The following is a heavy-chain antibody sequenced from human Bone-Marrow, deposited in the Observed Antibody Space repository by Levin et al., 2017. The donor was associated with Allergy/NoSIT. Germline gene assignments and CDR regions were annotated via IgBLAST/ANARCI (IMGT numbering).Heavy chain of an antibody. CDR3: ARVEAVAGPRSAFDI. J-gene: IGHJ3*02. CDR1: GGTFSSYA. Sequence: PAASVKVSCKASGGTFSSYAISWVRQAPGQGLEWMGGIIPIFGTANYAQKFQGRVTITADKSTSTAYMELSSLRSEDTAVYYCARVEAVAGPRSAFDIWGQGTMVTVSS. CDR2: IIPIFGTA. D-gene: IGHD6-19*01. V-gene: IGHV1-69*06.